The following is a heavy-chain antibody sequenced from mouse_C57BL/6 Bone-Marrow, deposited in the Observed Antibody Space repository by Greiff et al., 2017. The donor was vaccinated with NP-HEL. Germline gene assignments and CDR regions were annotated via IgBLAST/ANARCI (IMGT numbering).Heavy chain of an antibody. Sequence: ESGPCLVKPSQSLSLTCSVTGYSITSGYYWNWIRQFPGNKLECMGYLSYNCCNNYNPSLKNRIPINRDTSKNQFFLKLNSVTTEDTATYYCARDLGTAWFAYWGQGTMVTVSA. CDR2: LSYNCCN. J-gene: IGHJ3*01. D-gene: IGHD1-1*02. CDR1: GYSITSGYY. CDR3: ARDLGTAWFAY. V-gene: IGHV3-6*01.